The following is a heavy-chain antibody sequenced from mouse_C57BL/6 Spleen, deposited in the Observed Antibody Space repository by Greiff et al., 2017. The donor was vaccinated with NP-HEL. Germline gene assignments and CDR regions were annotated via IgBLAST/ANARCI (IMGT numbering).Heavy chain of an antibody. CDR2: IYPSDSET. V-gene: IGHV1-61*01. D-gene: IGHD1-1*01. J-gene: IGHJ4*01. CDR1: GYTFTSYW. CDR3: ARGVNYYGSSPYAMDY. Sequence: QVQLQQPGAELVRPGSSVKLSCKASGYTFTSYWMDCVKQRPGQGLEWIGNIYPSDSETHYNQKFKDKATLTVDKSSSTAYMQLSSLTSEDSAVYYCARGVNYYGSSPYAMDYWGQGTSVTVSS.